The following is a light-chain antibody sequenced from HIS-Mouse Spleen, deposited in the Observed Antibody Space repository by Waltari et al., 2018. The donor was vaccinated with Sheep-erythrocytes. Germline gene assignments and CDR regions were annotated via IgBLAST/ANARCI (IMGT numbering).Light chain of an antibody. Sequence: QSALTQPASVSGSPGQSITISCTGTSSDVGSSNLLPWYQQHPGKAPKLMIYAGSKRPSGVSNRFSGSKSGNTASLTISGLQAEDEADYYCCSYAGSSTPWVFGGGTKLTVL. J-gene: IGLJ3*02. CDR2: AGS. V-gene: IGLV2-23*01. CDR3: CSYAGSSTPWV. CDR1: SSDVGSSNL.